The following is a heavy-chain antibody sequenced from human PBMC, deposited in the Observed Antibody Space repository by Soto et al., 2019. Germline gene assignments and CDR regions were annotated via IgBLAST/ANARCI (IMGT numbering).Heavy chain of an antibody. CDR1: GYSFTSYW. CDR2: IYPGDSYT. V-gene: IGHV5-51*01. D-gene: IGHD5-12*01. CDR3: ARGTEMATMAY. J-gene: IGHJ4*02. Sequence: GESLKISCKGSGYSFTSYWIGWVRQMPGKGLEWMGIIYPGDSYTKYSPSFQGQVTISADKSISTAYLQWSSLKASDSAMYYCARGTEMATMAYWGQGTLVTVSS.